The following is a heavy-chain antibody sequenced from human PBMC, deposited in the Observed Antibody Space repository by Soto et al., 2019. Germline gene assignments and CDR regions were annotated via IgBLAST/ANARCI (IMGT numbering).Heavy chain of an antibody. Sequence: QVQLVESGGGVVQPGRSLRLSCAASGFTFSSYGMHWVRQAPGKGLEWVAVISYDGSNKYYADSVKGRFTISRDNSKNTLYLQMNSLRAEDTAVYYCAKDYGDYGGFDYWGQGTLVTVSS. CDR2: ISYDGSNK. CDR3: AKDYGDYGGFDY. D-gene: IGHD4-17*01. J-gene: IGHJ4*02. V-gene: IGHV3-30*18. CDR1: GFTFSSYG.